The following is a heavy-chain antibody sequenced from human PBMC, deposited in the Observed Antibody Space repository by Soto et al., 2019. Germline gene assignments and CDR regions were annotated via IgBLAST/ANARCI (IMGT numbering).Heavy chain of an antibody. CDR1: GFTFSDYY. CDR3: ARTIVAAGGRRYFDL. J-gene: IGHJ2*01. Sequence: QVQLVESGGGLVKPGGYLRLSCAASGFTFSDYYMSWIRQAPGKGLEWVSYINSSSSYTNYADSVKGRFTISRDNAKNALYLKMYSLRAEATAVYYCARTIVAAGGRRYFDLWGRGTLVTVSS. CDR2: INSSSSYT. V-gene: IGHV3-11*05. D-gene: IGHD6-13*01.